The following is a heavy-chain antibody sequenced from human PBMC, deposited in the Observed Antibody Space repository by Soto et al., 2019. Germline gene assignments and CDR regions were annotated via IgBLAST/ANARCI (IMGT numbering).Heavy chain of an antibody. V-gene: IGHV4-59*08. CDR3: ARRYGPCFDY. J-gene: IGHJ4*02. Sequence: QVQLQESGPGLVKPSETLSLTCTVSGGSISSYYWSWIRQPPGKGLEWIGYIYYSGRTNYNPSLKSRVTISVDTSKNQFSLKLSSVTAADTAVYYCARRYGPCFDYWGQGTLVTVSS. CDR2: IYYSGRT. CDR1: GGSISSYY. D-gene: IGHD5-18*01.